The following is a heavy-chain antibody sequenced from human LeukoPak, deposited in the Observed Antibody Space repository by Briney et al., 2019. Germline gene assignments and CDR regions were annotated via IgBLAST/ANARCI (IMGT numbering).Heavy chain of an antibody. V-gene: IGHV4-59*01. J-gene: IGHJ6*02. Sequence: SETLSLTCTVSGGSISGYYWSWIRQPPGKGLEWIGYVYYSGTTDYNPSLKSRVTISIDTSKSQFSLKLSSVTAADTAVYYCARNPRSGYFPHYHYYGMDVWGQGTTVTVSS. CDR3: ARNPRSGYFPHYHYYGMDV. CDR2: VYYSGTT. D-gene: IGHD3-3*01. CDR1: GGSISGYY.